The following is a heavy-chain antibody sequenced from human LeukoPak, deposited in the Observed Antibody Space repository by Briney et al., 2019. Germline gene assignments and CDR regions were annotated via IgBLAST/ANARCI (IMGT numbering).Heavy chain of an antibody. V-gene: IGHV1-46*01. CDR1: GYIFTSYF. Sequence: GASVKVSCKASGYIFTSYFMHWVRQAPGQGLEWMGLINPSGGSTRYAQKFQGRVTMTRDTSTSTAYMELRSLKSDDTAVYYCASLKNYYDSSGYLVTDAFDIWGQGTMVTVSS. CDR2: INPSGGST. D-gene: IGHD3-22*01. J-gene: IGHJ3*02. CDR3: ASLKNYYDSSGYLVTDAFDI.